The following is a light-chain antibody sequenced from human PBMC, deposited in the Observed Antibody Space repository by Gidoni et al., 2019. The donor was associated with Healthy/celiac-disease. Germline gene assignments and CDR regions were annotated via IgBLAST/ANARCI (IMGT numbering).Light chain of an antibody. V-gene: IGKV1-8*01. J-gene: IGKJ3*01. Sequence: ALPLTHSPSSLSASTGDRVTITCRASQGISSYLAWYQQKPGKAPKLLIYAASTLQSGVPSRFSGSGSGTDFTLTISCLQSEDFATYYCQQYYSYPPFTFGPGTKVDIK. CDR1: QGISSY. CDR2: AAS. CDR3: QQYYSYPPFT.